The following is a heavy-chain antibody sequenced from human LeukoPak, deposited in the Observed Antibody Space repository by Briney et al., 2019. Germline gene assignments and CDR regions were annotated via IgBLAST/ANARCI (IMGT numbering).Heavy chain of an antibody. CDR2: ISVSSTDI. CDR1: GFTFSSYS. J-gene: IGHJ3*02. D-gene: IGHD6-19*01. Sequence: GGSLRLSCAASGFTFSSYSMNWVRQAPGKGLEWVSYISVSSTDIHYAESVKGRFTISRDNAKNSLYLQMNSLRAGDTAVYYCARAAKEQWLAYDAFDIWGQGTMVTVSS. CDR3: ARAAKEQWLAYDAFDI. V-gene: IGHV3-21*05.